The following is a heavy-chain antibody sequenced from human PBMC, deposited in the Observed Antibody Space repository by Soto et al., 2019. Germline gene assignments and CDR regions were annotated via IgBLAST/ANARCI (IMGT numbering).Heavy chain of an antibody. D-gene: IGHD3-10*01. CDR3: AASYGSGYRAFDY. CDR1: GYTFTSYA. J-gene: IGHJ4*02. CDR2: INAGNGNT. V-gene: IGHV1-3*01. Sequence: ASVKVSCKTSGYTFTSYALHWVRQAPGQRLEWMGWINAGNGNTKYSQKFQGRVIITRDTSASTAYMELRSLRSDDTAMYFCAASYGSGYRAFDYWGQGALVTVSS.